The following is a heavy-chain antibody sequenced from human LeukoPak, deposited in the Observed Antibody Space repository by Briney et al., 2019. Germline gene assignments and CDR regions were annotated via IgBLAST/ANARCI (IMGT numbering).Heavy chain of an antibody. V-gene: IGHV3-48*03. Sequence: PGGSLRLSCAASGFTFSSYEMNWVRQAPGKGREWVSYISSSGSTIYYADSVKGRFTISRDNAKNSLYLQMNSLRAEDTAVYYCASTAAAETLDAFDIWGQGTMVTVSS. D-gene: IGHD6-13*01. CDR2: ISSSGSTI. CDR1: GFTFSSYE. CDR3: ASTAAAETLDAFDI. J-gene: IGHJ3*02.